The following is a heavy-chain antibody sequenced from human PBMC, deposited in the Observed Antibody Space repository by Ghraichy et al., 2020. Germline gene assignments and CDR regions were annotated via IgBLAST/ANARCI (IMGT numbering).Heavy chain of an antibody. CDR1: GFTISDAW. V-gene: IGHV3-15*01. Sequence: LSLTCAASGFTISDAWMSWVRQAPGKGLEWIGRFRTKNNAGTADYAAPVKGRFVISRDDSTNTLYLQMTSLTTEGTAVYYCTRDSIKVKTGSVIADVVIRPDYYYYYGMDVWGQGTTVTVSS. CDR3: TRDSIKVKTGSVIADVVIRPDYYYYYGMDV. D-gene: IGHD3-22*01. J-gene: IGHJ6*02. CDR2: FRTKNNAGTA.